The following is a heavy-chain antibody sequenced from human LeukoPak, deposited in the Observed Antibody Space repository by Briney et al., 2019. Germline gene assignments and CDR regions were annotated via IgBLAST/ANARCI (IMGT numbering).Heavy chain of an antibody. CDR2: IYKSGST. Sequence: GGSLRLSCAVSGFTVTKTYMSWVRQAPGRGLEWVSIIYKSGSTYYADSVKGRFTISRDSANNTLYLQMNSLRAEDTAVYYCASGGRYSGSYSVVDYWGQGTLVTVSS. J-gene: IGHJ4*02. D-gene: IGHD1-26*01. V-gene: IGHV3-53*01. CDR1: GFTVTKTY. CDR3: ASGGRYSGSYSVVDY.